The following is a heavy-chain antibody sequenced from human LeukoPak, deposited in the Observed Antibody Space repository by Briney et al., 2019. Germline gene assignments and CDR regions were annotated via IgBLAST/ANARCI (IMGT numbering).Heavy chain of an antibody. J-gene: IGHJ4*02. CDR3: ARFFGYSGYDPHNYFAY. D-gene: IGHD5-12*01. V-gene: IGHV6-1*01. Sequence: SQTLSLTCDISGDSVSSNSAAWNWIRQSPLRGLEWLGRTYYRSKWYNDYAVSVKSRITINPDTSKNQFSLQLNSVTPEDTAVYYCARFFGYSGYDPHNYFAYWGQGALVTVSS. CDR1: GDSVSSNSAA. CDR2: TYYRSKWYN.